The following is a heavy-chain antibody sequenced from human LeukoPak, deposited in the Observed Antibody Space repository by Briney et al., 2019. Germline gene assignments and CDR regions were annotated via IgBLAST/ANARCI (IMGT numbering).Heavy chain of an antibody. CDR2: INHSGST. V-gene: IGHV4-34*01. J-gene: IGHJ6*03. CDR3: ARRGGSGSYYNFWYYYYMDV. D-gene: IGHD3-10*01. CDR1: GGSFSDYY. Sequence: SETLSLTCAVYGGSFSDYYWSWIRQPPGKGLEWIGEINHSGSTNYNPSLKSRVTISVDTSKNQFPLKLSSVTAADTAVYYCARRGGSGSYYNFWYYYYMDVWGKGTTVTISS.